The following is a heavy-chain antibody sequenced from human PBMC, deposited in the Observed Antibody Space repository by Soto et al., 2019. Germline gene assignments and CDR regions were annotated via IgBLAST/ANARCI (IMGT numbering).Heavy chain of an antibody. CDR1: GGSISGYY. CDR3: ARDLWGYCGTDCYPLDV. Sequence: SETLSLTCTVSGGSISGYYWSWIRQPPGKGLEWIGYMYNTGSTVYNPSFKSRVTISVDTSKNQFSPKLNSVTAADTAVYYCARDLWGYCGTDCYPLDVWGQGTTVT. V-gene: IGHV4-59*01. D-gene: IGHD2-21*02. J-gene: IGHJ6*02. CDR2: MYNTGST.